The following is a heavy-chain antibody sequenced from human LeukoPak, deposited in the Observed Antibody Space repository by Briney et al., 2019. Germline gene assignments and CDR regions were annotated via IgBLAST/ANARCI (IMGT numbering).Heavy chain of an antibody. D-gene: IGHD4-17*01. CDR3: ARAHGDYAKWFDP. CDR2: ISDIGSI. J-gene: IGHJ5*02. CDR1: GGSISSYY. Sequence: PSETLSLTCTVSGGSISSYYWSWIRQLPGKGLEWIAYISDIGSINYNPSLKSRVTISVDTSKNQFSLKLSSVTAADTAVYYCARAHGDYAKWFDPWGQGTLVTVSS. V-gene: IGHV4-59*01.